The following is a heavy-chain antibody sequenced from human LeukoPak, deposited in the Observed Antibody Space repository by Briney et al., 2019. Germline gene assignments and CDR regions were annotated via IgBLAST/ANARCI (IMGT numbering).Heavy chain of an antibody. Sequence: PSQTLSLTCAASGGSISSGGYSWSWIRQPPGKGLEWIGYIYHSGSTYYNPSLKSRVTISVDRSKNQFSPKLSSVTAADTAVYYCARGGSGSYYRGFDYWGQGTLVTVSS. CDR3: ARGGSGSYYRGFDY. J-gene: IGHJ4*02. CDR1: GGSISSGGYS. CDR2: IYHSGST. D-gene: IGHD3-10*01. V-gene: IGHV4-30-2*01.